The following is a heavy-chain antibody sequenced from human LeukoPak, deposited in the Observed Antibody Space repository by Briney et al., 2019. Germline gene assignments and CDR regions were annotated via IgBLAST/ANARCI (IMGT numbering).Heavy chain of an antibody. CDR3: AERGSSTLLPTYYYYMDV. CDR2: ISGNAIAT. D-gene: IGHD6-13*01. CDR1: GFTFSIFG. V-gene: IGHV3-23*01. Sequence: GGSLRLSCAASGFTFSIFGMSWVRQAPGKGLEWVSTISGNAIATYYADSVKGRFTLSRDNSENTLYLQINSLRAEDTAIYYCAERGSSTLLPTYYYYMDVWGKGTTVTVSS. J-gene: IGHJ6*03.